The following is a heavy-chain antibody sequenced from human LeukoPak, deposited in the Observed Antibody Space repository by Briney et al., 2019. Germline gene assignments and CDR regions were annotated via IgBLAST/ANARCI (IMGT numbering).Heavy chain of an antibody. D-gene: IGHD3-22*01. V-gene: IGHV4-59*08. Sequence: SETLSLTCSVSGGSISRYYWSWIRQPPGKGLEWIGYIYYSGSTNYNPSLKSRVTISVDTSKNQFSLKLSSVTAADTAVYYCERNYYDSSGYLMYYFDYWGQGTLVTVSS. CDR3: ERNYYDSSGYLMYYFDY. CDR1: GGSISRYY. CDR2: IYYSGST. J-gene: IGHJ4*02.